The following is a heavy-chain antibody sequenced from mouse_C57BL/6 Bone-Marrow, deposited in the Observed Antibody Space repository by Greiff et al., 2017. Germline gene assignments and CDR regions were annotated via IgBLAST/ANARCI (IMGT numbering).Heavy chain of an antibody. Sequence: DVKLVESGGDLVKPGGSLKLSCAASGFTFSSYGMSWVRQTPDKRLEWVATISSGGSYTYYPDSVKGRFTISRDNAKNTLYLQMSSLKSEDTAMYYCAREVGSSSPFDYWGQGTTLTVSS. CDR2: ISSGGSYT. D-gene: IGHD1-1*01. CDR1: GFTFSSYG. J-gene: IGHJ2*01. CDR3: AREVGSSSPFDY. V-gene: IGHV5-6*02.